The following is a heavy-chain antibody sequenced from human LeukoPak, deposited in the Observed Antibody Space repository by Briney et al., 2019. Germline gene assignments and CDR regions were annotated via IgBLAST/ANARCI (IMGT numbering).Heavy chain of an antibody. CDR3: ATXXXXXXXAGTYYYYYMDV. D-gene: IGHD1-7*01. CDR1: GYTFTSYG. Sequence: ASVKVSCKASGYTFTSYGICWVRHAPGQGLEWMGWISTYNGKTNYAQKIQGRVTMTTDTSTSTDYMELSRLRSEDTAVYYCATXXXXXXXAGTYYYYYMDVWGKGTTVTVSS. J-gene: IGHJ6*03. CDR2: ISTYNGKT. V-gene: IGHV1-18*01.